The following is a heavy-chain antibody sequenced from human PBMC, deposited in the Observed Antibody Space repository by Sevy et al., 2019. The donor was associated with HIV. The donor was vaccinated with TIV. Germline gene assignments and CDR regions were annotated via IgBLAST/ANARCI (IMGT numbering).Heavy chain of an antibody. Sequence: ASVKVSCKASGYTFTSYYMHCVRQAPGQGLEWMGIINPSGGSTSYAQKFQGRVSMTRDTSTSTLYMELGSLRSEDTAVYYCAGEGGATNAFDYWGQGTLVTVSS. CDR1: GYTFTSYY. J-gene: IGHJ4*02. V-gene: IGHV1-46*01. D-gene: IGHD1-26*01. CDR2: INPSGGST. CDR3: AGEGGATNAFDY.